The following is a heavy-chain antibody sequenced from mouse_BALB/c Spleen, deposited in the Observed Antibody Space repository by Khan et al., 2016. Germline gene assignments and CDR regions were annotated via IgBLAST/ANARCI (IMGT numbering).Heavy chain of an antibody. CDR2: INPSTGYT. J-gene: IGHJ4*01. CDR3: ASYYGSSYYAMDY. Sequence: QVQLQQSGAELAKPGASVKMSCKASGYTFTSYWMHWVKQRPGQGLEWIGYINPSTGYTEYNQKFKDKATLTADKSSSTAYMQRSSLTSEDSAVYYCASYYGSSYYAMDYWGQGTSVTVSS. V-gene: IGHV1-7*01. CDR1: GYTFTSYW. D-gene: IGHD1-1*01.